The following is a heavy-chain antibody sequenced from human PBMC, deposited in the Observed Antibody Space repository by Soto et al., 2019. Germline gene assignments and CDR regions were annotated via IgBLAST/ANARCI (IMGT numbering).Heavy chain of an antibody. J-gene: IGHJ4*02. V-gene: IGHV3-30*01. CDR1: GFTFRSDA. D-gene: IGHD6-13*01. CDR3: ARGDSNSWSDY. Sequence: QVPLVESGGGVVQPGRSLRLSCAASGFTFRSDAMDWVRQAPGKGLEWVAVISYDGTNKYYADSVKGRFTIFRDNSKDSLSLQMNTLRAEDTAVYYCARGDSNSWSDYWGKGTLVTVSS. CDR2: ISYDGTNK.